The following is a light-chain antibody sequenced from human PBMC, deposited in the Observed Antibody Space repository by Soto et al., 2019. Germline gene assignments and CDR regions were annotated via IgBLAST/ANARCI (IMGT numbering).Light chain of an antibody. CDR1: QSITTY. J-gene: IGKJ4*01. V-gene: IGKV1-39*01. CDR3: QQCYSTLLT. Sequence: DIQMTQSPSSLSASVGDRVTITCRASQSITTYLSWYQQKPGKAPTLLIYAASSLRSGVPSRFGGSGSGTDFTLTISSLQPEDFATYYCQQCYSTLLTFGGGTKVEIK. CDR2: AAS.